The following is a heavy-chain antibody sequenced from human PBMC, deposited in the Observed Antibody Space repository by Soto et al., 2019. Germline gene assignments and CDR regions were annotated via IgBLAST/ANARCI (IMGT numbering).Heavy chain of an antibody. Sequence: QVQLQQWGAGLLKPSETLSLTCAVYGGSFSGYYWSWIRQPPGKGLEWIGEINHSGSTNYNPSLKSRVAISVDTSKNQFSLKLSSVTAADTAVYYCARGGHIVGATVWGQGTLVTVSS. CDR2: INHSGST. V-gene: IGHV4-34*01. D-gene: IGHD1-26*01. CDR1: GGSFSGYY. J-gene: IGHJ4*02. CDR3: ARGGHIVGATV.